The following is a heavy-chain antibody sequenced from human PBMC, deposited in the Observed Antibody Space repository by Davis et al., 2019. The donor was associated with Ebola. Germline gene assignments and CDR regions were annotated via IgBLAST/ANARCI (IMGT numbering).Heavy chain of an antibody. D-gene: IGHD2-21*02. CDR3: VRDPALVVTGGGWFFGL. J-gene: IGHJ2*01. V-gene: IGHV3-23*01. Sequence: GGSLRLSCAASGFTFSSYSMNWVRQAPGKGLEWVASVGGGGGFTYYADSVKGRFIISRDNWKNILYLQINSLRAGDTAVYYCVRDPALVVTGGGWFFGLWGRGTLVTVSS. CDR1: GFTFSSYS. CDR2: VGGGGGFT.